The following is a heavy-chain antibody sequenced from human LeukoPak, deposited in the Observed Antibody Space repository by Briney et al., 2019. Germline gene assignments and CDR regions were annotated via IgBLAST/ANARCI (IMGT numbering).Heavy chain of an antibody. CDR1: GYTFTGYY. CDR2: INPNSGGT. J-gene: IGHJ4*02. V-gene: IGHV1-2*02. CDR3: ARVPLWFGELLGYYFDY. D-gene: IGHD3-10*01. Sequence: ASVKVSCKASGYTFTGYYMHWVRQAPGQGLEWMGWINPNSGGTSYAQKFQGRVTMTTDTSTSTAYMELRSLRSDDTAVYYCARVPLWFGELLGYYFDYWGQGTLVTVSS.